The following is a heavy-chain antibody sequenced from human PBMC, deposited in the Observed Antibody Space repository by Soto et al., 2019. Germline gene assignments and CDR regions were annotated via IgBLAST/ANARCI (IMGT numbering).Heavy chain of an antibody. J-gene: IGHJ6*03. D-gene: IGHD4-17*01. V-gene: IGHV4-31*03. CDR1: GGSISSSSYY. Sequence: PSETLSLTCTVSGGSISSSSYYWGWIRRQPRKGLEWIGYIYYSGSTYYNPSLKSRVTISVDTSKNQFSLKLSSVTAADTAVYYCARDFYGDSDYYYYYMDVWGKGTTVTVSS. CDR2: IYYSGST. CDR3: ARDFYGDSDYYYYYMDV.